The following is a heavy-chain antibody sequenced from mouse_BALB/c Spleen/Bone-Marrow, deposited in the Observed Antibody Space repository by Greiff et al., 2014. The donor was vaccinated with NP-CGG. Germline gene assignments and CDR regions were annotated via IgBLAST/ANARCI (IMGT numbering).Heavy chain of an antibody. CDR2: ISDGGSYT. Sequence: EVKVVESGGGLVKPGGSLKLSCAASGFTFSNYYMYWVRQTPEKRLEWVATISDGGSYTYYPDSVKGRSTISRDNANNNLYLQMSSLKSEDTAMYYCARDYYGSSYIGYWGQGTLVTVST. V-gene: IGHV5-4*02. CDR1: GFTFSNYY. CDR3: ARDYYGSSYIGY. D-gene: IGHD1-1*01. J-gene: IGHJ3*01.